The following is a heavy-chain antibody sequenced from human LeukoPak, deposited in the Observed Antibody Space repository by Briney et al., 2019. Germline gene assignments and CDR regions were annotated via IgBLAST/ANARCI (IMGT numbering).Heavy chain of an antibody. Sequence: SETLSLTCAVYGGSFSGYYWSWIRQPPGKGLEWIGEVNHSGSTNYNPSLKSRVTISVDTSKNQFSLKLSTVTAADTAVYYCARRESGYSYTVDYWGQGTLVTVSS. CDR3: ARRESGYSYTVDY. D-gene: IGHD5-18*01. V-gene: IGHV4-34*01. J-gene: IGHJ4*02. CDR2: VNHSGST. CDR1: GGSFSGYY.